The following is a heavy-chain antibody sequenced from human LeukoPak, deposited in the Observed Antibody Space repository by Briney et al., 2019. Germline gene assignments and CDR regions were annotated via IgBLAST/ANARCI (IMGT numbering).Heavy chain of an antibody. CDR3: ARDHNLGYCSGGSCYSWFDP. J-gene: IGHJ5*02. CDR2: IYYSGST. Sequence: SETLSLTCTGSGGSISSYHWTWIRQPPGKGLEWSGYIYYSGSTNSNPSLKSRVTIPVDTSKNQFSLKLSSVTAADTAVYYCARDHNLGYCSGGSCYSWFDPWGQGTLVTVSS. D-gene: IGHD2-15*01. CDR1: GGSISSYH. V-gene: IGHV4-59*01.